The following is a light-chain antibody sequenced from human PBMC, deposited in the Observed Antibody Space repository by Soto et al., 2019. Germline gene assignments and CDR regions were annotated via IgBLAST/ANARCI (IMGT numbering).Light chain of an antibody. Sequence: QSVLPQPPSVFGAPGQRVTISGTGATSNLGAGYDVHWYKQLPGTAPKLLIYVNSNRPSGVPDRFSGSNSGTSASLAITGLQAEDEADYYCQSYDSSLSVVFGGGTKLTVL. CDR3: QSYDSSLSVV. CDR2: VNS. J-gene: IGLJ2*01. CDR1: TSNLGAGYD. V-gene: IGLV1-40*01.